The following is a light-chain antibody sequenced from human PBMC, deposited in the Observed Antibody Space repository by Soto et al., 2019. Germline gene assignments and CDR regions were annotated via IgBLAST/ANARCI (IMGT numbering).Light chain of an antibody. CDR2: TAS. CDR3: QERGRWPRAT. J-gene: IGKJ4*01. CDR1: QNVGLN. V-gene: IGKV3-11*01. Sequence: PGESATLSRRASQNVGLNFAWYQQKSGQPPRLLIHTASSRATGIPARFSGSGSRTDFTLTISSLEPEDIAVYYCQERGRWPRATFGGGTKVEMK.